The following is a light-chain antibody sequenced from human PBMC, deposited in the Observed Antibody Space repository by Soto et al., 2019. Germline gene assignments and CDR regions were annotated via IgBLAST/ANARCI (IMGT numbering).Light chain of an antibody. Sequence: EIVFTQSPGTLSLSPGERATLSCRASQSVSNNYLAWYQQKPGQAPRLLIYGASNTATGSPDRFSGSGSGTDFILTISGLQPEDFASSHCQQTYNHISFGGGTQVDNK. CDR3: QQTYNHIS. CDR2: GAS. J-gene: IGKJ4*01. V-gene: IGKV3-20*01. CDR1: QSVSNNY.